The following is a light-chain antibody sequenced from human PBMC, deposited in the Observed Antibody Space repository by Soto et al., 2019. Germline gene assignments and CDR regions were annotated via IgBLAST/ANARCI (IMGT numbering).Light chain of an antibody. J-gene: IGLJ2*01. CDR3: SSYTSSSTLVV. Sequence: QSALTQPASVSGSPGQSITISCTGTSSDVGGYNYVSWYQQHPGKAPKLMIYDVSNRPSGVSNRFSGSKSGITASLTISGLPAEDEADYYCSSYTSSSTLVVFGGGTKVTVL. CDR1: SSDVGGYNY. CDR2: DVS. V-gene: IGLV2-14*01.